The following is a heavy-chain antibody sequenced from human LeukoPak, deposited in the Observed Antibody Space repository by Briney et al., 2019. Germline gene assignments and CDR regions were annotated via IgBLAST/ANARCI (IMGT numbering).Heavy chain of an antibody. Sequence: PGGSLRLSCAASGFTSSSYWMSWVRQAPGKGLEWVANIKQDGSEKYYVDSVKGRFTISRDNAKNSLYLQMNSLRAEDTAVYYCARVVVPEGTYYYYYGMDVWGKGTTVTVSS. D-gene: IGHD2-2*01. CDR1: GFTSSSYW. V-gene: IGHV3-7*03. CDR3: ARVVVPEGTYYYYYGMDV. CDR2: IKQDGSEK. J-gene: IGHJ6*04.